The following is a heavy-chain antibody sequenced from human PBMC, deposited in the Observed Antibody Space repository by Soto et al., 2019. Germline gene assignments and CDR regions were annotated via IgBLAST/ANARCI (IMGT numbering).Heavy chain of an antibody. Sequence: PGGSLRLSCAASGFTFSSYWMSWVRQAPGKGLEWVANIKQDGSEKYYVDSVKGRFTISRDNAKNSLYLQMNSLRAEDTAVYYCARATSSSPPPQYYYYGMDVWGQGTTVTVSS. V-gene: IGHV3-7*01. D-gene: IGHD6-6*01. CDR2: IKQDGSEK. J-gene: IGHJ6*02. CDR3: ARATSSSPPPQYYYYGMDV. CDR1: GFTFSSYW.